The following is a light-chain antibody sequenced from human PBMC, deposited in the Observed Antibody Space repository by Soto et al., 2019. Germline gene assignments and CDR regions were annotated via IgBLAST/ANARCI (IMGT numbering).Light chain of an antibody. CDR2: DVS. CDR3: CSYAGSIYV. J-gene: IGLJ1*01. CDR1: SSDVGGYNH. V-gene: IGLV2-11*01. Sequence: QSVLTQPPSVSGPPGQSVTISCTGTSSDVGGYNHVSWYQQHPGKAPKLMIYDVSKRPSGVPDRFSGSKSGNTASLSISGLQAEDEADYYCCSYAGSIYVFGTGTKVTVL.